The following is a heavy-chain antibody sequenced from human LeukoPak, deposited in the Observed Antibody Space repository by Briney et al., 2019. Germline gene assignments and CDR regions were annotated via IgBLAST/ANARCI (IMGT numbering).Heavy chain of an antibody. CDR2: MFDTGRT. CDR3: ATIKRGSIFGYVDF. Sequence: SETLSLTCTVSGGSSSSHYWSWIRQPPGKGLEWIGYMFDTGRTKDNPSLKSRVTLSADTSKNQFSLRLSSVTAADTAVYYCATIKRGSIFGYVDFWGQGILVTVSS. CDR1: GGSSSSHY. D-gene: IGHD5-18*01. V-gene: IGHV4-59*11. J-gene: IGHJ4*01.